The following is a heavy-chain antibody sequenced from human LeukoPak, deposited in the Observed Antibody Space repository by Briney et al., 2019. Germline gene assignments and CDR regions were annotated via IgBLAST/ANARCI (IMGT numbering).Heavy chain of an antibody. Sequence: GGSLRLSCAASGFTFNRHAMIWVLQAPGKGLEWGSTSDTSGGGTHHADSVKGRFTSSRDNAQNTVELHLHSLRGGARGVYYCAKEHFDTSGYYSRFDNWGPGILVTVSS. J-gene: IGHJ4*02. CDR3: AKEHFDTSGYYSRFDN. CDR1: GFTFNRHA. V-gene: IGHV3-23*01. D-gene: IGHD3-22*01. CDR2: SDTSGGGT.